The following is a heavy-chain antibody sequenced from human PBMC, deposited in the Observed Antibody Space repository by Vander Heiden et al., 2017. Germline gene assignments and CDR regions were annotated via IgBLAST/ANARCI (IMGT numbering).Heavy chain of an antibody. J-gene: IGHJ4*02. CDR3: ARGWAPAGTPFDQ. CDR2: MYSGGNT. CDR1: GFTVSDYY. D-gene: IGHD3-10*01. Sequence: EVQLVESGGRFIQPVGSLRLSCAASGFTVSDYYMSWVRQAPGKGREWVSVMYSGGNTYYADSVKGRFTISRDSSKNTMYLQMNSLRAEDTAVFYCARGWAPAGTPFDQWGQGTLVTVSS. V-gene: IGHV3-53*01.